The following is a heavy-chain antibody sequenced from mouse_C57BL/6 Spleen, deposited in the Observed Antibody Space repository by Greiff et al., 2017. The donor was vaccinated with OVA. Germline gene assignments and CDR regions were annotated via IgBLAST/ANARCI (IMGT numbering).Heavy chain of an antibody. Sequence: EVLLVASEGGLVQPGSSMKLSCTASGFTFSDYSMAWVRQVPAKGLEWVANINYDGSSTYYLDSLKSRFIISRDNATNILYLQMSSLKSEDTATYYCARDNAYVDVWGTGTTVTVSS. J-gene: IGHJ1*03. CDR2: INYDGSST. V-gene: IGHV5-16*01. CDR3: ARDNAYVDV. CDR1: GFTFSDYS.